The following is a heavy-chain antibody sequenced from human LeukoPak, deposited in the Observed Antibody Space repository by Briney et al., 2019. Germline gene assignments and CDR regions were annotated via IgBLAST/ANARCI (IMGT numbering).Heavy chain of an antibody. D-gene: IGHD2-15*01. CDR3: AKSFAVVAATMFDY. CDR1: GFTFSSYA. J-gene: IGHJ4*02. V-gene: IGHV3-23*01. Sequence: GGSLRLSXAASGFTFSSYAMSWVRQAQGKGLEWVSAISGSGGSTYYADSVKGRFTISRDNSKNTLYLQMNSLRAEDTAVYYCAKSFAVVAATMFDYWGQGTLVTVSS. CDR2: ISGSGGST.